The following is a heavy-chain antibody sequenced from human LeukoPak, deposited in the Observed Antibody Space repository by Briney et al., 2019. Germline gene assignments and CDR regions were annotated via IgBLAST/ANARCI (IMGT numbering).Heavy chain of an antibody. V-gene: IGHV1-69*05. CDR2: IIPIFGTA. CDR3: ARFPFNCSGGSCYSGAEYFQH. J-gene: IGHJ1*01. Sequence: SVKVSCKASGGTFSSYAISWVGQAPGQGLEWMGGIIPIFGTANYEQKFQGRVTITTDESTSTAYLALSSLRSEDTAVYYCARFPFNCSGGSCYSGAEYFQHWGQGTLVTVSS. D-gene: IGHD2-15*01. CDR1: GGTFSSYA.